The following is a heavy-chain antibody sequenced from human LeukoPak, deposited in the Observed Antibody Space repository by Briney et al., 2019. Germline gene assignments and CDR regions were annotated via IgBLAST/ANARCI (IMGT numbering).Heavy chain of an antibody. J-gene: IGHJ3*02. CDR1: GGSISSYY. Sequence: SETLSLTCTVSGGSISSYYWSWIRQPPGKGLEWIGYIYYSGSTNYNPSLKSRVTISVDTSKNQFSLKLSSVTAADTAVYYCAGYDILTGYRVTDAFDIWGQGTMVTVSS. CDR3: AGYDILTGYRVTDAFDI. CDR2: IYYSGST. V-gene: IGHV4-59*08. D-gene: IGHD3-9*01.